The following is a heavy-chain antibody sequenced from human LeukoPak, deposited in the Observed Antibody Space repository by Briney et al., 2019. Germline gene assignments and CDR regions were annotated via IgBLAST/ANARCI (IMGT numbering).Heavy chain of an antibody. CDR1: GYTFTSYA. D-gene: IGHD4-17*01. CDR2: INTNTGNP. V-gene: IGHV7-4-1*02. CDR3: AGAEGGPADPTTVTTPLDY. Sequence: ASVKVSCKASGYTFTSYAMNWVRQAPGQGLEWMGWINTNTGNPTYAQGFTGRFVFSLDTSVSTAYLQISSLKAEDTAVYYCAGAEGGPADPTTVTTPLDYWGQGTLVTVSS. J-gene: IGHJ4*02.